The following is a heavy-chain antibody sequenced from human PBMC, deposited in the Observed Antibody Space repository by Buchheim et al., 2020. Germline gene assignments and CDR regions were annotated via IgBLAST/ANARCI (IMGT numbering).Heavy chain of an antibody. D-gene: IGHD3-3*01. J-gene: IGHJ6*02. CDR1: GFTFSSYW. Sequence: EVQLVESGGGLVQPGGSLRLSCAASGFTFSSYWMSWVRQAPGKGLEWVANIKQDGSEKYYVDSVKGRFTISRDNAKNSLYPQMNSLRAEDTAVYYCARDRYYDFWSGYYTGYYYYGMDVWGQGTT. CDR3: ARDRYYDFWSGYYTGYYYYGMDV. V-gene: IGHV3-7*04. CDR2: IKQDGSEK.